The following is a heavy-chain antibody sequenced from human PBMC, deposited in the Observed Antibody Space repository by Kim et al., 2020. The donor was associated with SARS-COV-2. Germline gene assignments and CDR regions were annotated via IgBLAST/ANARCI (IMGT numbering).Heavy chain of an antibody. D-gene: IGHD1-1*01. V-gene: IGHV1-24*01. CDR3: ATVRTPNYYYYYGMDV. CDR2: FDPEDGET. CDR1: GYTLTELS. J-gene: IGHJ6*02. Sequence: ASVKVSCKVSGYTLTELSMHWVRQAPGKWLEWMGGFDPEDGETIYAQKFQGRVTMTEDTSTDTAYMELSSLRSEDTAVYYCATVRTPNYYYYYGMDVWGQGTTVTVSS.